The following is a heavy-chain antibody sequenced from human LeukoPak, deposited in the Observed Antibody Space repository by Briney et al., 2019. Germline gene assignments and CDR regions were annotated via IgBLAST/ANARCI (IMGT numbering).Heavy chain of an antibody. Sequence: SETLSLTCTFSGGSISSYYWSWIRQPPGKGLEWIGYIYYSGSTDSNPSLKSRVTISVDTSKNQISLKLSSVTAADTAVYYCARTYCRGGSRHFGNWGQGTLVTVSS. V-gene: IGHV4-59*08. J-gene: IGHJ4*02. CDR1: GGSISSYY. CDR3: ARTYCRGGSRHFGN. D-gene: IGHD2-15*01. CDR2: IYYSGST.